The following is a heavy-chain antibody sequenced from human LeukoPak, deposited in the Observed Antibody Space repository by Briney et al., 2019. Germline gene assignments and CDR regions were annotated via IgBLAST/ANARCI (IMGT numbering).Heavy chain of an antibody. D-gene: IGHD3-22*01. CDR2: IWYDGGNK. CDR1: AFIFSGHW. Sequence: GGSLRLSCEGSAFIFSGHWMNWVRQAPGKGLEWVAVIWYDGGNKYYVDSVKGRFTISRDNSKNTLHLQMNSLRAEDTAVYHCARDMGSSGYLPDYWGQGTLVTVSS. V-gene: IGHV3-33*08. CDR3: ARDMGSSGYLPDY. J-gene: IGHJ4*02.